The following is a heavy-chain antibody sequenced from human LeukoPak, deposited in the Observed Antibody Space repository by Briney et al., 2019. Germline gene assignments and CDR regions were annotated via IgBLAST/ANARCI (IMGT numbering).Heavy chain of an antibody. Sequence: PGGSLRLSCAASGFTFDDYGMSWVRQAPGKGLEWVSGISGNGGSTGYADSVKGRFTISRDNAKNSLYLQMNSLRAEDTALYYCAKDKWRYSSSWYWEPSDYWGQGTLVTVSS. J-gene: IGHJ4*02. D-gene: IGHD6-13*01. CDR2: ISGNGGST. CDR1: GFTFDDYG. CDR3: AKDKWRYSSSWYWEPSDY. V-gene: IGHV3-20*04.